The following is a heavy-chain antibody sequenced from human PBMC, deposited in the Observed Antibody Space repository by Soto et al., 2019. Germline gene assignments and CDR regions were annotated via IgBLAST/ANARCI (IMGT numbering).Heavy chain of an antibody. CDR3: AKVLLRPGRAYGMDV. J-gene: IGHJ6*02. Sequence: QVQLVESGGGVVQPGRALRLSCAASGFTFSSYGLHWVRQAPGKGLAWAAVISYDGSNKYYADSVKDRFTISRDNSKNPLYLQMDSLRAEHTAGYYCAKVLLRPGRAYGMDVWGQGTTVTVSS. CDR2: ISYDGSNK. CDR1: GFTFSSYG. D-gene: IGHD6-25*01. V-gene: IGHV3-30*18.